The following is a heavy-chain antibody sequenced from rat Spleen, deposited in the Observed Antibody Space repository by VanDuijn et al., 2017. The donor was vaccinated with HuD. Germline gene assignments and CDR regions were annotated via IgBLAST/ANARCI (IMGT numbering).Heavy chain of an antibody. CDR1: GFTFSNYG. Sequence: EVQLVESGGGLVQPGRSLKLSCAASGFTFSNYGMAWVRQAPTKGLEWVATISYDGSSTYYRDSVKGRFTISRDNAKSTLYLQMDSLQTEDTAIYLCARDGYNRFDYWGQGVMVTVSS. CDR3: ARDGYNRFDY. J-gene: IGHJ2*01. CDR2: ISYDGSST. V-gene: IGHV5-29*01. D-gene: IGHD1-9*01.